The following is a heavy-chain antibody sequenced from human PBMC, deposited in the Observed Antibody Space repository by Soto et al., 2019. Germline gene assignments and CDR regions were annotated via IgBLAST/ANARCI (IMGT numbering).Heavy chain of an antibody. D-gene: IGHD1-26*01. J-gene: IGHJ4*02. CDR1: GFSLSTSGVG. Sequence: QITLKESGPTRVKSTQTLTLTCTFSGFSLSTSGVGVGWIRQSPGKALEWLALIYWDDDKRYSPSLKSRPTVTTDTSENQVVLTLTQMGPVDTATYFCAHRAVYGGSYWDRGHCDHWGQGTLVTISS. CDR3: AHRAVYGGSYWDRGHCDH. CDR2: IYWDDDK. V-gene: IGHV2-5*02.